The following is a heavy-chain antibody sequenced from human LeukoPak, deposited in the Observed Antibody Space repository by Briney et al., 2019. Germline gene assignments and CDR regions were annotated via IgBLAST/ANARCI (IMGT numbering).Heavy chain of an antibody. J-gene: IGHJ4*02. CDR1: GFTFSSYA. CDR2: ISYDGSNK. V-gene: IGHV3-30-3*01. D-gene: IGHD3-10*01. CDR3: ARDRQYYGSGSYSYYLDY. Sequence: GGSLRLSCAASGFTFSSYAMHWVRQAPGKGLEWVAVISYDGSNKYYADSVKGRFTISRDNSKNTLYLQMNSLRAEDTAVYYCARDRQYYGSGSYSYYLDYWGQGTLVTVSS.